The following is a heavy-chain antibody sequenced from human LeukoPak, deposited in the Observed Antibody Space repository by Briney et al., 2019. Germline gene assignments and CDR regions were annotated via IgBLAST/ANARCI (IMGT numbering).Heavy chain of an antibody. CDR1: GFTFSSYA. Sequence: GGSLRLSCAASGFTFSSYAMSWVRQAPGKGLERVSAISGSGGSTYYADSVKGRFTISRDNSKNTLYLQMNSLRAEDTAVYYCAKDSDIVVVVAPSDDAFDIWGQGTMVTVSS. J-gene: IGHJ3*02. CDR3: AKDSDIVVVVAPSDDAFDI. CDR2: ISGSGGST. V-gene: IGHV3-23*01. D-gene: IGHD2-15*01.